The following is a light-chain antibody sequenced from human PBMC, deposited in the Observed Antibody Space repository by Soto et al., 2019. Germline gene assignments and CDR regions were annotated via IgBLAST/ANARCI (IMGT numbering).Light chain of an antibody. CDR1: SSDVGGYNY. CDR2: EVS. J-gene: IGLJ2*01. V-gene: IGLV2-8*01. CDR3: SSNAGSNTVV. Sequence: QSVLTQPPSASGSPGQSVTISCTGTSSDVGGYNYVSWYQQHPGKAPKLMIYEVSKRPSGVPDRFSGSKSGNTASLTVSGLQSEDEDDYYCSSNAGSNTVVFGGGTELTVL.